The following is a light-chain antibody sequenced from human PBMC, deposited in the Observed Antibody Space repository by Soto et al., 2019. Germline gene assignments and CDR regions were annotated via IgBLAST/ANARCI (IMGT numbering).Light chain of an antibody. V-gene: IGLV1-47*01. CDR1: SFNIGSNY. CDR3: SAWDDSLSGYV. J-gene: IGLJ1*01. CDR2: RND. Sequence: QSVLTQAPSASGTPGQRVNISCSGSSFNIGSNYVYWYQQLPGTAPKLVIFRNDQRPSGIPDRISGSKSGTSASLAISGLRSEDEADYYCSAWDDSLSGYVFGTGTKVT.